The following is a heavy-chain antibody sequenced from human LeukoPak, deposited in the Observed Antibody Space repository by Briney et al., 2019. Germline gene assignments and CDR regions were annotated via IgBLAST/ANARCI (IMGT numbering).Heavy chain of an antibody. V-gene: IGHV4-34*01. J-gene: IGHJ4*02. D-gene: IGHD4-11*01. CDR2: INHSGST. CDR1: GGSFSGYS. CDR3: ARPYHDYTDQLYPY. Sequence: SETLSLTCAVYGGSFSGYSWSWIRQPPGKGLEWIGEINHSGSTNYNPSLKSRVTISVDTSKNQFSLKLSSVTAADTAVYYCARPYHDYTDQLYPYWGQGTLVTVSS.